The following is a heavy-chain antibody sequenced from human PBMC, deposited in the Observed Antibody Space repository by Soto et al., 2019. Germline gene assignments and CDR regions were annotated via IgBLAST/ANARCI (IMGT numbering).Heavy chain of an antibody. J-gene: IGHJ4*02. CDR2: IYYSGST. V-gene: IGHV4-59*01. Sequence: LSLTCTVSGGSISSYYWSWIRQPPWKGLEWIGYIYYSGSTNYNPSLKSRVTISVDTSKNQFSLKLSSVTAADTAVYYCARAPYDFWSGYYTYFDYWGQGTLVTVYS. CDR1: GGSISSYY. D-gene: IGHD3-3*01. CDR3: ARAPYDFWSGYYTYFDY.